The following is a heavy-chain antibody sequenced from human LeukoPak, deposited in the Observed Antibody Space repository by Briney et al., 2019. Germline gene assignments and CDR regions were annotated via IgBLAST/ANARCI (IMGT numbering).Heavy chain of an antibody. CDR1: GFTFSSYG. J-gene: IGHJ4*02. CDR2: ISYDGSNK. Sequence: QAGGSLRLSCAASGFTFSSYGMHWVRQAPGKGLEWVAVISYDGSNKYYADSVKGRFTISRDNSKNTLYLQMNSLRAEDTAVYYCAKAFPLFYYDSSGYDREADYWGQGTLVTVSS. CDR3: AKAFPLFYYDSSGYDREADY. D-gene: IGHD3-22*01. V-gene: IGHV3-30*18.